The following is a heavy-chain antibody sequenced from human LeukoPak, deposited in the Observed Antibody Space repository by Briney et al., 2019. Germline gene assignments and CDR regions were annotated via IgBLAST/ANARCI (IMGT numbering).Heavy chain of an antibody. Sequence: GASVKVSCKASGYTFTSYGISWVRQAPGQGLEWMGWISAYNGNTNYAQKLQGRVTMTTDTSTSTAYMELRSLRSDDTAVYYCAREGSSSWYGDNWFDPWGQGTLVTVSS. CDR1: GYTFTSYG. V-gene: IGHV1-18*01. J-gene: IGHJ5*02. CDR3: AREGSSSWYGDNWFDP. CDR2: ISAYNGNT. D-gene: IGHD6-13*01.